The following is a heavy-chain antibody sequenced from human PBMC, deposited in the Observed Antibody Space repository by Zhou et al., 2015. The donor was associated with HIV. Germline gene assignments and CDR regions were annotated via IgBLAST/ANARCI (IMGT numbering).Heavy chain of an antibody. CDR3: VRRRVATGPVTPAFYRGYYFDY. V-gene: IGHV1-69*12. D-gene: IGHD5-12*01. J-gene: IGHJ4*02. CDR1: GGTSNTYP. Sequence: QVQLVQSGAEVKKPGSSVKVSCKASGGTSNTYPFTWVRQAPGQGLEWMGGIIPIFGAINHAQRFQGRVTITADESTSTVYMELSSLKSEDTAVYYCVRRRVATGPVTPAFYRGYYFDYWGQGTLVTVSS. CDR2: IIPIFGAI.